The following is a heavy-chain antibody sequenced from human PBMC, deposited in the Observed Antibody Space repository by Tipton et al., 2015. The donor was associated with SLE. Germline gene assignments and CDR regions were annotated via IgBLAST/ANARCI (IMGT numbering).Heavy chain of an antibody. D-gene: IGHD2/OR15-2a*01. CDR1: GFTFSNYA. CDR2: ITGSGGNT. Sequence: SLRLSCAASGFTFSNYAMSWVRQTPEKGLEWVSVITGSGGNTYHADSVKGRFTLSRDNSKNTLYLQMNSLRAEDSAVYYCASSLLPRYGMDVWGQGTTVTVSS. CDR3: ASSLLPRYGMDV. V-gene: IGHV3-23*01. J-gene: IGHJ6*02.